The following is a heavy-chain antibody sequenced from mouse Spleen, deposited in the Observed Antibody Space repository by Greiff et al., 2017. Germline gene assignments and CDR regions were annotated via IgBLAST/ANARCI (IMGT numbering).Heavy chain of an antibody. D-gene: IGHD2-4*01. CDR2: ISNGGGST. Sequence: EVKLMESGGGLVQPGGSLKLSCAASGFTFSSYTMSWVRQTPEKRLEWVAYISNGGGSTYYPDTVKGRFTISRDNAKNTLYLQMSSLKSEDTAMYYCARQGYDYDWYFDVWGAGTTVTVSS. CDR1: GFTFSSYT. CDR3: ARQGYDYDWYFDV. V-gene: IGHV5-12-2*01. J-gene: IGHJ1*01.